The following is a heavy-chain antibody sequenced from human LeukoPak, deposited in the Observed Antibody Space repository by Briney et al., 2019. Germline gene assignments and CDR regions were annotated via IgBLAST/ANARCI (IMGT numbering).Heavy chain of an antibody. CDR3: ARDLGAAGSY. CDR1: GFTFSSYS. D-gene: IGHD6-13*01. V-gene: IGHV3-48*04. Sequence: GGSLRLSCAASGFTFSSYSMNWVRQAPGKGLEWVSYISSSSSTIYYADSVKGRFTISRDNAKNSLYLQMNSLRAEDTAVYYCARDLGAAGSYWGQGTLVTVSS. J-gene: IGHJ4*02. CDR2: ISSSSSTI.